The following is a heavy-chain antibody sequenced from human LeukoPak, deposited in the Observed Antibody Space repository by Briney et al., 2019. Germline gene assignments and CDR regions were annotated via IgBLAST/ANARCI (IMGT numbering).Heavy chain of an antibody. CDR1: GGTFSSYA. J-gene: IGHJ4*02. Sequence: GSSVKVSCKASGGTFSSYAISWVRQAPGQGLEWMGGIIPIFGTANYAQKFQGRVTMTTDTSTSTAYMELRSLRSDDTAVYYCARDSLPGYSSSWSTFDYWGQGTLVTVSS. CDR3: ARDSLPGYSSSWSTFDY. D-gene: IGHD6-13*01. V-gene: IGHV1-69*05. CDR2: IIPIFGTA.